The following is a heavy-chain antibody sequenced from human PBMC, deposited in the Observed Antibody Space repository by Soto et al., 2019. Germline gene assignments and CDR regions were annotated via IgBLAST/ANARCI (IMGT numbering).Heavy chain of an antibody. D-gene: IGHD5-18*01. J-gene: IGHJ6*02. CDR2: IYYSGST. Sequence: KPSETLSLTCTVSGGSISSGGYYWSWIRQHPGKGLEWIGYIYYSGSTYYNPSLKSRVTISVDTSKNQFSLKLSSVTAADTAVYYCARDFGYSYGYYYYGMDVWGQGTTVTVSS. CDR1: GGSISSGGYY. V-gene: IGHV4-31*03. CDR3: ARDFGYSYGYYYYGMDV.